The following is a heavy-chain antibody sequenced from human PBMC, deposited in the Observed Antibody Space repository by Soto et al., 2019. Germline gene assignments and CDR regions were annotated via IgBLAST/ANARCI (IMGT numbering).Heavy chain of an antibody. CDR2: ISAYNGNT. J-gene: IGHJ3*01. D-gene: IGHD6-13*01. CDR3: TRSIITTAGTDAFDL. Sequence: ASVKVSCKASGYTFTSYGISWVRQAPGQGLEWMGWISAYNGNTNYAQKLQGRVTMTRDTSTTTVYMELSSLRSEDTAIYYCTRSIITTAGTDAFDLWGQGTLVTVSS. V-gene: IGHV1-18*01. CDR1: GYTFTSYG.